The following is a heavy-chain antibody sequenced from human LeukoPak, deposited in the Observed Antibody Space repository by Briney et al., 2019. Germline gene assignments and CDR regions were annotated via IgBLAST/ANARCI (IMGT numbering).Heavy chain of an antibody. D-gene: IGHD5-24*01. CDR2: IYTSGST. V-gene: IGHV4-4*07. Sequence: SETLSLTCTVSGGSISSYYWSWIRQPAGKGLEWIGRIYTSGSTNYNPSLKSRVTMSVDTSKNQFSLKLSSVTAADTAVYYCARHGRDGYNPTGVCEYWGQGTLVTVSS. CDR3: ARHGRDGYNPTGVCEY. J-gene: IGHJ4*02. CDR1: GGSISSYY.